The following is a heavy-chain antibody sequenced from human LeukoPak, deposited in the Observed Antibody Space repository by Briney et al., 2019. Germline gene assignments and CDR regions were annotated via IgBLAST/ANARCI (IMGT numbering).Heavy chain of an antibody. CDR3: ARLPLTARRHFDF. D-gene: IGHD5-18*01. V-gene: IGHV3-7*05. Sequence: GGSLRLSCAASGFTFSAYWMSWVRQTPGKGLEWVANIKEDGGEKYYVDYVKGRFIISRDNAKNSLYVQMNSLRAEDTAVYYCARLPLTARRHFDFWGQGTQVTVSS. CDR2: IKEDGGEK. CDR1: GFTFSAYW. J-gene: IGHJ4*02.